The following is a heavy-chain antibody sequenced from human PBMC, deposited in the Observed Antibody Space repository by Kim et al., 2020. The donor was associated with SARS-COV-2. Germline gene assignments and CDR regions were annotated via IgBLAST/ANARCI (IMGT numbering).Heavy chain of an antibody. Sequence: GGSLRLSCSASGFIFSNFLMHWVRQVPGKGLEFVPAITSNGGSTSYADSVKGRFTISRDNSKNTLYLQMSSLRAVDTAVYYCAKERNDILTGYPGGMDVWGQGSTVTVSS. CDR1: GFIFSNFL. CDR2: ITSNGGST. CDR3: AKERNDILTGYPGGMDV. J-gene: IGHJ6*02. V-gene: IGHV3-64D*06. D-gene: IGHD3-9*01.